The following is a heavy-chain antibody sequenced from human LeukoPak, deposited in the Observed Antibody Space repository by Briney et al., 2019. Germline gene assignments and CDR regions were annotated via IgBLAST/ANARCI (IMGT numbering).Heavy chain of an antibody. Sequence: SGGSLRLSCAASGFTFGSYDMSWVRQAPGKGLEWVSVIGSSGGSTYYADSVKGRFTISRDNSKNTLYLQMNSLRAEDTAVYYCAKMEVVTADDKYFQYWGQGTLVTVSS. J-gene: IGHJ1*01. V-gene: IGHV3-23*01. CDR1: GFTFGSYD. CDR3: AKMEVVTADDKYFQY. D-gene: IGHD2-21*02. CDR2: IGSSGGST.